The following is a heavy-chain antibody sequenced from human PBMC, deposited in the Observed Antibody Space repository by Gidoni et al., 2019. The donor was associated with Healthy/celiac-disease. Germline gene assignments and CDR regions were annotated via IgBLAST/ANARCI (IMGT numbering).Heavy chain of an antibody. Sequence: EVQLLESGGGLVQPGGSLRLSCAASVFTFSSYAMSWVRQAPGKGLGWVSAISGSGGSTYYADSVKGRFTISRDNAKNTLYLQMNSLRAEDTAVYYCAKDYGADIEYFDLWGRGTLVTVSS. D-gene: IGHD4-17*01. V-gene: IGHV3-23*01. CDR1: VFTFSSYA. CDR3: AKDYGADIEYFDL. CDR2: ISGSGGST. J-gene: IGHJ2*01.